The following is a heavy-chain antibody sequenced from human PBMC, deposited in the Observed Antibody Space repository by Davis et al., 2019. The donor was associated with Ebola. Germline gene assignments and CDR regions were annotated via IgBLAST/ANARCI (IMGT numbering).Heavy chain of an antibody. V-gene: IGHV7-4-1*02. CDR1: GYSFTTYG. CDR3: ARGDY. J-gene: IGHJ4*02. CDR2: INTNTGNP. Sequence: ASVKVSCKASGYSFTTYGIHWVRQAPGQGLEWMGWINTNTGNPRNAKGFTGRFVFSLDTSVSTAYLQISSLKAEDTAVYYCARGDYWGQGTLVTVSS.